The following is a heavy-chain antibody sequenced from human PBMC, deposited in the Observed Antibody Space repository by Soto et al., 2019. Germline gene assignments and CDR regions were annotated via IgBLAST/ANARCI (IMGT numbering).Heavy chain of an antibody. CDR3: ARDPEAGTYIEY. J-gene: IGHJ4*02. D-gene: IGHD6-19*01. CDR1: GYTFTPYG. Sequence: QVQLVQSGAEVKKPGASVKVSCKASGYTFTPYGISWVRQAPGHGLEWMGWLNAYNGYTNNAQKHQGRITRTRDTPTSTAYMELRSLRHDDTAVYYCARDPEAGTYIEYWGQGTLVTFSS. CDR2: LNAYNGYT. V-gene: IGHV1-18*01.